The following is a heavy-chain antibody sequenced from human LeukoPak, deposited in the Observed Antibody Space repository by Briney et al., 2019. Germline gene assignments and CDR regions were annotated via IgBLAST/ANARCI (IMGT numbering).Heavy chain of an antibody. CDR3: ARETNDILTGYYGYNWFDP. V-gene: IGHV4-59*01. D-gene: IGHD3-9*01. Sequence: SETLSLTCTVSGGSISSYYWSWIRQPPGKGLEWFGYIYYSGSTNYNPSLKSRVTISVDTSKNQFSLKLSSVTAADTAVYYCARETNDILTGYYGYNWFDPWDQGTLVTVSS. J-gene: IGHJ5*02. CDR1: GGSISSYY. CDR2: IYYSGST.